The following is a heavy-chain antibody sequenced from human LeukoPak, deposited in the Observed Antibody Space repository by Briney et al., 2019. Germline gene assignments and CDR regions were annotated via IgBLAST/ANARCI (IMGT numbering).Heavy chain of an antibody. D-gene: IGHD1-1*01. Sequence: PGGSLRLSCAASGITFTSHAMSWVRQAPGKGLEWVSAISGSGASKYYAGSVKGRFAISRDNAKNTQYLQMNSLRADDTALYYCANFGTTGISYWGQGTLVTVSS. J-gene: IGHJ4*02. CDR1: GITFTSHA. V-gene: IGHV3-23*01. CDR2: ISGSGASK. CDR3: ANFGTTGISY.